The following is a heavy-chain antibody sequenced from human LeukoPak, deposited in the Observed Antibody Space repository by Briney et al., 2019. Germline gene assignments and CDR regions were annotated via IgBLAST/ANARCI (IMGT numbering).Heavy chain of an antibody. CDR3: ARHYYYDSSGYYSGNFDY. CDR2: ISAYNGNT. V-gene: IGHV1-18*01. Sequence: ASVKVSCKASGYTFTSYGISWVRQAPGQGLEWMGWISAYNGNTNYAQKLQGRVTMTTDTSTSTAYMELRSLRSDDTAVYYCARHYYYDSSGYYSGNFDYWGQGTLVTVSS. D-gene: IGHD3-22*01. CDR1: GYTFTSYG. J-gene: IGHJ4*02.